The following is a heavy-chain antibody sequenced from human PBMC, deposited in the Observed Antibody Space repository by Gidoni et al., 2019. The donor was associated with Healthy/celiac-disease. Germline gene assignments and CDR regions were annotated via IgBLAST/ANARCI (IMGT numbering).Heavy chain of an antibody. D-gene: IGHD5-18*01. CDR3: ARVGVGGYSPANWFDP. Sequence: QVQLVQSGAEVKKPGSSVTVSCNASGGTFSSYAISWVRQAPGQGLEWMGGIIPIFGTANYAQKFQGRVTITADESTSTAYMELSSLRSEDTAVYYCARVGVGGYSPANWFDPWGQGTLVTVSS. V-gene: IGHV1-69*01. J-gene: IGHJ5*02. CDR1: GGTFSSYA. CDR2: IIPIFGTA.